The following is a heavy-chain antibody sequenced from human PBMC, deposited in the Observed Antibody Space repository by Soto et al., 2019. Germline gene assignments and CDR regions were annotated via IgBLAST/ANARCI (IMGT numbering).Heavy chain of an antibody. CDR1: GDAFKSYA. CDR2: IIPSYDRT. Sequence: QVLLLQSGSEVKKAGSSVKVSCKASGDAFKSYAIHWVRQAPGQGLEYMGRIIPSYDRTKYAQKFQGRLTLTAAMYTSTVYMELSSLRSEDTAVYYCTRDTTNDYGDDNFDYWGQGTKVIVSS. J-gene: IGHJ4*02. CDR3: TRDTTNDYGDDNFDY. V-gene: IGHV1-69*06. D-gene: IGHD4-17*01.